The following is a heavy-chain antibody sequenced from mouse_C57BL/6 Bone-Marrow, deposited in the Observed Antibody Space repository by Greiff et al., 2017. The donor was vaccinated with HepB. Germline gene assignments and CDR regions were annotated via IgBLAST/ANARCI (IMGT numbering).Heavy chain of an antibody. CDR2: IHPNSGST. CDR3: ARGGFYYYGSSYVWFAY. CDR1: GYTFTSYW. Sequence: VQLQQPGAELVKPGASVKLSCKASGYTFTSYWMHWVKQRPGQGLEWIGMIHPNSGSTNYNEKFKSKATLTVDKSSSTAYMQLSSLTSEDSAVYYCARGGFYYYGSSYVWFAYWGQGTLVTVSA. V-gene: IGHV1-64*01. J-gene: IGHJ3*01. D-gene: IGHD1-1*01.